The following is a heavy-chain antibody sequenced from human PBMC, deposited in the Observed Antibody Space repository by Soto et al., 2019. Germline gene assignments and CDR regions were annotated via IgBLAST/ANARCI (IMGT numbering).Heavy chain of an antibody. V-gene: IGHV3-21*01. D-gene: IGHD2-15*01. J-gene: IGHJ4*02. CDR3: ARDLGVALATLTLDS. CDR1: GFSLSTYS. Sequence: GGSLILSCVASGFSLSTYSMNWVRQAPGKGLEWVADITTSSSFRFYADSVKGRSTISRDDARNSLYLQMNSLRVEDTGVYYCARDLGVALATLTLDSWGQGTLGTVSS. CDR2: ITTSSSFR.